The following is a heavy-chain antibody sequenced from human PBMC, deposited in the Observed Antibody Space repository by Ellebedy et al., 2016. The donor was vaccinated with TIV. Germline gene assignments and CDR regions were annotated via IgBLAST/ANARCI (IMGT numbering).Heavy chain of an antibody. D-gene: IGHD6-19*01. CDR2: ISWNSGSI. CDR3: AKGRYNYFDY. Sequence: GGSLRLSCAASGFTFDDYAMHWVRQAPGKGLEWVSGISWNSGSIGYADSVKGRFTISRDNAKNSLYLQMNSLRAEDTALYYCAKGRYNYFDYWGQGTLVTVSS. CDR1: GFTFDDYA. J-gene: IGHJ4*02. V-gene: IGHV3-9*01.